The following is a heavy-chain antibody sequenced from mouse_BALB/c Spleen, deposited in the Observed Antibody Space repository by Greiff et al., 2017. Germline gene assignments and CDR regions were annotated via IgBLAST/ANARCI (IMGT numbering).Heavy chain of an antibody. V-gene: IGHV14-4*02. CDR1: GFNIKDYY. CDR3: NAPDYYGKGY. CDR2: IDPENGVT. Sequence: VQLQQSGAELVRSGASVKLSCTASGFNIKDYYMHWVKQRPEQGREWIGWIDPENGVTEYAPKFQGKATMTADTSSNTAYLQRSSLTSEDTAVYYCNAPDYYGKGYWGQGTTLTVSS. D-gene: IGHD1-1*01. J-gene: IGHJ2*01.